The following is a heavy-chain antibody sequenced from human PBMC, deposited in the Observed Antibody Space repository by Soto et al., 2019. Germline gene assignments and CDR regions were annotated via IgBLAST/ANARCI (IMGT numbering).Heavy chain of an antibody. CDR1: GGAISSADYY. D-gene: IGHD5-12*01. Sequence: PSGTLSLTCTVSGGAISSADYYWGWLRQPPGKGLEWIGYIYYSGSTFFNPSLKSRVTISKDTSRNQFSLRLNSVTAADTAVYYCARAIVVTIGGMDVWGQGTTVTAP. V-gene: IGHV4-30-4*01. CDR2: IYYSGST. J-gene: IGHJ6*02. CDR3: ARAIVVTIGGMDV.